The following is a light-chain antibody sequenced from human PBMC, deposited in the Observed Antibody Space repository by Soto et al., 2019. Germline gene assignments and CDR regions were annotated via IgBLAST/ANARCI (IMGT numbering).Light chain of an antibody. CDR3: QQANSFPLT. Sequence: DIQMTQSPSSVSASVGDRVSITCRASQGISNWLAWYQQKPGRAPKLLIYTGSSLQSGVPSRFSGTGSGTDFTLTISSLQTEDVANYYCQQANSFPLTFGGGTKVEIK. V-gene: IGKV1-12*01. CDR2: TGS. CDR1: QGISNW. J-gene: IGKJ4*01.